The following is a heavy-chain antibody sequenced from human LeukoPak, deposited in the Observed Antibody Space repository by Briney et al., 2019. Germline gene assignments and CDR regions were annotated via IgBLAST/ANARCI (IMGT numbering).Heavy chain of an antibody. J-gene: IGHJ2*01. V-gene: IGHV1-2*02. CDR2: INPNSGGT. CDR1: GYTLSDYY. Sequence: ASVKVSCKASGYTLSDYYLHWVRQAPGQGLEWMGWINPNSGGTNYAQKFQGRVTMTRDTSISTAYMQLNRLRSDDTAVYYCARDLTSVTTAGWYFDLWGRGTLVTVSS. CDR3: ARDLTSVTTAGWYFDL. D-gene: IGHD4-17*01.